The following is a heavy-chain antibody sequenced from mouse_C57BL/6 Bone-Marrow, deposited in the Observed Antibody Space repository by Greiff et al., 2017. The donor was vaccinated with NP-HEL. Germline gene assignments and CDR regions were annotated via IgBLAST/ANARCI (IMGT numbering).Heavy chain of an antibody. V-gene: IGHV1-81*01. D-gene: IGHD2-5*01. CDR3: APAYYSNYVSFAY. CDR1: GYTFTSYG. J-gene: IGHJ3*01. CDR2: IYPRSGNT. Sequence: VQLVESGAELARPGASVKLSCKASGYTFTSYGISWVKQRTGQGLEWIGEIYPRSGNTYYNEKFKGKATLTADKSSSTAYMELRSLTSEDSAVYFCAPAYYSNYVSFAYWGQGTLVTVSA.